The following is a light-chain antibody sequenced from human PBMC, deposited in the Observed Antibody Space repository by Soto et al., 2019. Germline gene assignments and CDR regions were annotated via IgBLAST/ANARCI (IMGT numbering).Light chain of an antibody. CDR1: SSDVGGYNY. J-gene: IGLJ1*01. Sequence: QSALTQPASVCGSPGQSITISCTGTSSDVGGYNYVSWYQQHPGKVPKMMIYDLNNRPSGVSNRFSGSKSGNTASLTISGLQAEDEADYYCCSYTSSNTFDFGTGTKLTVL. CDR3: CSYTSSNTFD. V-gene: IGLV2-14*01. CDR2: DLN.